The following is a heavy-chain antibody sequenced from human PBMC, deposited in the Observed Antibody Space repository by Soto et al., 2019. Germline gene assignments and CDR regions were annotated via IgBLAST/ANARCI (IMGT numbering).Heavy chain of an antibody. CDR3: ARGGGGTAAFDY. CDR2: IYYSGST. Sequence: LSLTCTVSGGSVSSGTYYWSWIRQPPGKGLECIGYIYYSGSTNYNPSLKSRVTISVDTSKNQFSLKMNSVTAADTAVYYCARGGGGTAAFDYWGQGTLVTVSS. D-gene: IGHD1-1*01. V-gene: IGHV4-61*01. J-gene: IGHJ4*02. CDR1: GGSVSSGTYY.